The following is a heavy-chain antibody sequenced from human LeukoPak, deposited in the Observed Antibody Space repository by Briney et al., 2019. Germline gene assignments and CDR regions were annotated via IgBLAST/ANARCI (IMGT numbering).Heavy chain of an antibody. D-gene: IGHD3-10*01. CDR3: ASLLGVREEDAFDI. V-gene: IGHV3-66*01. Sequence: HPGGSLRLSCAASGFTVSSKYMNWVRQAPGKSLEWVSVIYSGGSTYYPDSVKGRFTISRDNSKNTLYLQMNSLRAEDTAVYYCASLLGVREEDAFDIWGQGTMVTVSS. CDR1: GFTVSSKY. J-gene: IGHJ3*02. CDR2: IYSGGST.